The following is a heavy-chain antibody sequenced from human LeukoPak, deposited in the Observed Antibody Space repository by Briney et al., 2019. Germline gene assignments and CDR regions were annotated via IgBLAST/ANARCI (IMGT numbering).Heavy chain of an antibody. CDR3: ARDSGIAAAFDY. CDR1: GGSISSYY. J-gene: IGHJ4*02. V-gene: IGHV4-59*01. Sequence: SETLSLTCTVSGGSISSYYWSWIRQPPGKGLEWIGYIYYSGSTNYTPSLKSRVTISVDTSKNQFSLKLSSVTAADTAVYYCARDSGIAAAFDYWGQGTLVTVSS. D-gene: IGHD6-13*01. CDR2: IYYSGST.